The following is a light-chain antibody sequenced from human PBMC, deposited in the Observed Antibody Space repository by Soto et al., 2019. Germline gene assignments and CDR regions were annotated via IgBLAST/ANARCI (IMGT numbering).Light chain of an antibody. CDR3: QQFNSYPIT. CDR2: DAS. CDR1: QDISNY. Sequence: DSQITEATSTRSTSVAPRVNITCQASQDISNYLNWYQQKPGRAPKLLIYDASTLEAGVPSRFRGSGSGTEFTLTIGGLQPDDFATYYCQQFNSYPITFGEGTRLEIK. J-gene: IGKJ5*01. V-gene: IGKV1-33*01.